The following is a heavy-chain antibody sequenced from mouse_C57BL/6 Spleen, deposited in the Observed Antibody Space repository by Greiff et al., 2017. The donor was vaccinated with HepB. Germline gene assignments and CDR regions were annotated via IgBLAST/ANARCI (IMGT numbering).Heavy chain of an antibody. V-gene: IGHV1-54*01. J-gene: IGHJ2*01. CDR2: INPGSGGT. Sequence: QVQLLQSGAELVRPGTSVKVSCKASGYAFTNYLIEWVKQRPGQGLEWIGVINPGSGGTNYNEKFKGKATLTADKSSSTAYMQLSSLTSEDSAVYFCARRGVFDYYGSSRDYWGQGTTLTVSS. D-gene: IGHD1-1*01. CDR1: GYAFTNYL. CDR3: ARRGVFDYYGSSRDY.